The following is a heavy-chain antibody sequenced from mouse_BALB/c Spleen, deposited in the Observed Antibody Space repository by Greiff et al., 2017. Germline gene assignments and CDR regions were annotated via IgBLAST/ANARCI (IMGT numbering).Heavy chain of an antibody. V-gene: IGHV3-2*02. Sequence: EVKLVESGPGLVKPSQSLSLTCTVTGYSITSDYAWHWIRQFPGNKLEWMGYISYSGSTSYNPSLKSRISITRDTSKNQFFLQLNSVTTEDTATYYCARARDGYLDYWGQGTTLTVSS. D-gene: IGHD2-3*01. CDR1: GYSITSDYA. CDR3: ARARDGYLDY. J-gene: IGHJ2*01. CDR2: ISYSGST.